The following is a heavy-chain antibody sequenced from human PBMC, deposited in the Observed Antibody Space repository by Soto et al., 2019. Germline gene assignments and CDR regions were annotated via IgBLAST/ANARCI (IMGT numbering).Heavy chain of an antibody. CDR1: GFTFSSYG. Sequence: GGSLRLSCAASGFTFSSYGMHWVRQAPGKGLEWVAVIWYDGSNKYYADSVKGRFTISRDNSKNTLYLQMNSLRAEDTAVYYCARDPREDFPYYYYYYGMDVWGQGTTVTVSS. V-gene: IGHV3-33*01. CDR2: IWYDGSNK. J-gene: IGHJ6*02. CDR3: ARDPREDFPYYYYYYGMDV. D-gene: IGHD1-26*01.